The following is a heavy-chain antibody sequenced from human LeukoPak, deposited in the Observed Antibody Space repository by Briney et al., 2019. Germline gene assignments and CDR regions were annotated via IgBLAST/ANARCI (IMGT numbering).Heavy chain of an antibody. Sequence: PSETLSLTCTVFGGSISSSSYYWGWIRQPPGKGLEWIGSIYYSGSTYYNPSLKSRVTISVDTSKNQFSLKLSSVTAADTAVYYCARGLVVVVAAPVYYGMDVWGQGTTVTVSS. CDR3: ARGLVVVVAAPVYYGMDV. J-gene: IGHJ6*02. V-gene: IGHV4-39*07. CDR2: IYYSGST. D-gene: IGHD2-15*01. CDR1: GGSISSSSYY.